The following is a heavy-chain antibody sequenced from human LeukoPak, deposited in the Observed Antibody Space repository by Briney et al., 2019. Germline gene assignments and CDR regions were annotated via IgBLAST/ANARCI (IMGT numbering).Heavy chain of an antibody. Sequence: GGSLRLSCAASGFTFSNYAMSWVRQAPGKGLEWVSGISGSGGTTNYADSAKGRFAISRDNFKNTLYLQMSSLRAEDTAVYYCVRDLLTGFDPWGQGTLVTVSS. CDR2: ISGSGGTT. V-gene: IGHV3-23*01. CDR1: GFTFSNYA. CDR3: VRDLLTGFDP. J-gene: IGHJ5*02. D-gene: IGHD3-9*01.